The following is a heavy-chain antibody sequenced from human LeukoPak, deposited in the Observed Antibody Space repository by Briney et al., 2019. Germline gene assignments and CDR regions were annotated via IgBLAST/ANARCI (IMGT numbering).Heavy chain of an antibody. CDR3: AREVCSGGSCYSDY. D-gene: IGHD2-15*01. Sequence: SETLSLTCTVSGGSISSYYWSWIRQPAGKGLEWIGRIYTSGSTNYNPSLKSRVTMPVDTSKNQFSLKLSSVTAADTAVYYCAREVCSGGSCYSDYWGQGTLVTVSS. CDR1: GGSISSYY. J-gene: IGHJ4*02. CDR2: IYTSGST. V-gene: IGHV4-4*07.